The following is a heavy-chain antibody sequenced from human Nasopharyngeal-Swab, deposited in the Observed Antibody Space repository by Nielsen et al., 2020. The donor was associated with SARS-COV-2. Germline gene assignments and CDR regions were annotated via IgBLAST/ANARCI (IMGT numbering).Heavy chain of an antibody. Sequence: WVRQAPGQGLEWMGWIRASNGNTDYAQKLQDRVTMTTDTSTSTAYTKLRSLRSDDTAVYYCARGSLTGYTRYYYYGLDVWGQGTTVPSP. J-gene: IGHJ6*02. V-gene: IGHV1-18*01. D-gene: IGHD3-9*01. CDR3: ARGSLTGYTRYYYYGLDV. CDR2: IRASNGNT.